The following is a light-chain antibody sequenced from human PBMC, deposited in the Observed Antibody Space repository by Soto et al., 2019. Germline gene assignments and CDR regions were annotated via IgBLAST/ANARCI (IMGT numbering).Light chain of an antibody. Sequence: DIQMTQSPSSLSASVGDRVTITCRASQGIRNELGWYQQKPGRAPKRLIYGVSNLQSGVPSRFSGSASGTEFTLTLSSLQPEDSATYYCLQHNTYPWTFGQGTKVEV. V-gene: IGKV1-17*01. CDR2: GVS. CDR3: LQHNTYPWT. J-gene: IGKJ1*01. CDR1: QGIRNE.